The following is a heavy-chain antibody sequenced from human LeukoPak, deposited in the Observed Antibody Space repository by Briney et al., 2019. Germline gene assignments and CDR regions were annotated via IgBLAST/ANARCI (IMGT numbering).Heavy chain of an antibody. CDR3: ARDLRTPSDTNIAIDY. CDR2: INNDGRSA. V-gene: IGHV3-74*01. Sequence: PGGSLRLSCAASGFTFGSYWMHWVRQGPGKGLVWVSRINNDGRSANYADSVKGRYTISRDNAKNTLYLQMNSLRAEDTAVYYCARDLRTPSDTNIAIDYWGQGTLVTVSS. J-gene: IGHJ4*02. D-gene: IGHD4-23*01. CDR1: GFTFGSYW.